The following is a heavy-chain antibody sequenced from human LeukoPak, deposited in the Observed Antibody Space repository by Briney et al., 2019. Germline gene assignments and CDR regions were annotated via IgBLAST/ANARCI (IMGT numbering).Heavy chain of an antibody. Sequence: SETLSLTCTVSGGSISTGGYYWSWIRQHPEKGLEWIGYVYYSGSTYYNPSLESRLTISVGTSKNQFSLRLSSVTAADTAVYYCARDNRSRRDGYSYWWYFDLWGRGTLVTVSS. CDR3: ARDNRSRRDGYSYWWYFDL. CDR2: VYYSGST. D-gene: IGHD5-24*01. CDR1: GGSISTGGYY. V-gene: IGHV4-31*03. J-gene: IGHJ2*01.